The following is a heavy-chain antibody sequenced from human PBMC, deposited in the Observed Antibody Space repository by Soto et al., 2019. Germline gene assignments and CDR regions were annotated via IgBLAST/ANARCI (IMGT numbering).Heavy chain of an antibody. D-gene: IGHD2-15*01. Sequence: SEMLSLTCTVSGGSISSSAYYWAWIRQPPGKGLEWIGSIYYSGNTNYNPSLKSRVTISVDTSKHQLSLKLTSVTAADTAVYYCATHLYCSGGSCYSAPEYFDDWGQGTLVTVSS. CDR1: GGSISSSAYY. CDR2: IYYSGNT. V-gene: IGHV4-39*01. J-gene: IGHJ4*02. CDR3: ATHLYCSGGSCYSAPEYFDD.